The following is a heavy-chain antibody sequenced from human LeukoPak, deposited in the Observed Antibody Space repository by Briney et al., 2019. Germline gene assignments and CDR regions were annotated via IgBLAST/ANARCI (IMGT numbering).Heavy chain of an antibody. CDR2: IRNDGSDK. Sequence: GGSLRLPCVASGFIFTTHGMHWVRQAPGKRPQWVAFIRNDGSDKYYADSVKGRFTISRDTSKNTLYVQMSSLRPEDTALYYCARDADWAFDYWGQGTLVTVSS. CDR3: ARDADWAFDY. J-gene: IGHJ4*02. V-gene: IGHV3-30*02. CDR1: GFIFTTHG. D-gene: IGHD2-21*01.